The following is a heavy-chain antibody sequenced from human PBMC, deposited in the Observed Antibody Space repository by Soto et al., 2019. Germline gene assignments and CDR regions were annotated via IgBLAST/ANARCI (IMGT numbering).Heavy chain of an antibody. CDR2: IYYSGST. V-gene: IGHV4-59*01. J-gene: IGHJ4*02. Sequence: SETLSLTCTVPGGSLSGYFWSWIRQPPGKGLEWIGYIYYSGSTNYTPSLKSRVTMSVDTSKNQISLKLRSVTAADPAVYYCAREMYSRGYTPFDRWGQGTVVTVAS. CDR3: AREMYSRGYTPFDR. CDR1: GGSLSGYF. D-gene: IGHD3-22*01.